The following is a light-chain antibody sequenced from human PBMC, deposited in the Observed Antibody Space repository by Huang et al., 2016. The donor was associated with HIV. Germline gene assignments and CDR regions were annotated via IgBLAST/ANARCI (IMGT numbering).Light chain of an antibody. CDR1: QSFNSY. J-gene: IGKJ4*01. CDR2: DTF. CDR3: QQRSDWTLT. Sequence: EIVLTQSPATLFLSPGERATLSCRASQSFNSYLAWYQQKPGQAPRLLIDDTFNRATGIPARFSGSGSGTEFTLTISSLEPEDFAVDYCQQRSDWTLTFGGGTKVEIK. V-gene: IGKV3-11*01.